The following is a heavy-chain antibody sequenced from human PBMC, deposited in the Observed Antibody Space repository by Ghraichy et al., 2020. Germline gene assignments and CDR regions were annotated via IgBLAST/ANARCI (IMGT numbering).Heavy chain of an antibody. CDR1: GGSFSGYY. CDR3: ARVRIAARPVYYYYGMDV. J-gene: IGHJ6*02. CDR2: INHSGST. D-gene: IGHD6-6*01. V-gene: IGHV4-34*01. Sequence: SETLSLTCAVYGGSFSGYYWSWIRQPPGKGLEWIGEINHSGSTNYNPSLKSRVTISVDTSKNQFSLKLSSVTAADTAVYYCARVRIAARPVYYYYGMDVWGQGTTVTVPS.